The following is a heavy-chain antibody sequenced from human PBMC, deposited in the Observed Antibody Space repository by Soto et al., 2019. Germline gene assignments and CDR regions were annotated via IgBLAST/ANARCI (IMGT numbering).Heavy chain of an antibody. V-gene: IGHV3-23*01. CDR2: IDGSGGIT. CDR3: VKNSGGFNT. J-gene: IGHJ5*02. D-gene: IGHD3-10*01. CDR1: GFTFGTTD. Sequence: QLLQSGGGLVQPGGSLTLSCAASGFTFGTTDMSWVRQAPGEGLEWVSTIDGSGGITYYADSVKGRFTISRDNSRNTVYLQMNSVRGDDTALYYCVKNSGGFNTWGQGALVTVSS.